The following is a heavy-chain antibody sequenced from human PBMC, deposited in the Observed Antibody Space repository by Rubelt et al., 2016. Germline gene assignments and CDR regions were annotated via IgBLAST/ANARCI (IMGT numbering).Heavy chain of an antibody. CDR1: GFTFSSYS. CDR3: ARDRAGGSFDY. CDR2: ITSTSGTI. J-gene: IGHJ4*02. D-gene: IGHD3-16*01. V-gene: IGHV3-48*04. Sequence: EVQLVGSGGGLVQPGGSLRLSCAASGFTFSSYSMNWVRQAPGKGLEWLSFITSTSGTIYYADSVKGRFTISRDNAKNSLYLELNSLGAEDTAVYYWARDRAGGSFDYWGQGTLVTVSS.